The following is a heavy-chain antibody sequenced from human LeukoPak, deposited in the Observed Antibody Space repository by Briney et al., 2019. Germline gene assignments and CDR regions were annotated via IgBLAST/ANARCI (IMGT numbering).Heavy chain of an antibody. Sequence: PGGSLRLSCAASGFTFSSYAMSWVRQAPGKGLEWASAISGSGGSTYYADSVKGRFTISRDNSKNTLYLQMNSLRAEDTAVYYCARYRITIFGVVIRPFDYWGQGTLVTVSS. CDR2: ISGSGGST. CDR3: ARYRITIFGVVIRPFDY. CDR1: GFTFSSYA. V-gene: IGHV3-23*01. J-gene: IGHJ4*02. D-gene: IGHD3-3*01.